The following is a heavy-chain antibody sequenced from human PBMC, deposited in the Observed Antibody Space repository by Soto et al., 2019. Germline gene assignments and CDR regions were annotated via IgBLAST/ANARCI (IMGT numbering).Heavy chain of an antibody. D-gene: IGHD3-22*01. V-gene: IGHV4-39*07. CDR3: ASYDLHYDSSGYYPN. CDR2: IYYSGST. CDR1: GGSISSSSYY. J-gene: IGHJ4*02. Sequence: SETLSLTCTVSGGSISSSSYYWGRIRQPPGKGLEWIGYIYYSGSTNYNPSLKSRVTISVDTSKNQFSLKLSSVTAADTAVYYCASYDLHYDSSGYYPNWGQGTLVTVSS.